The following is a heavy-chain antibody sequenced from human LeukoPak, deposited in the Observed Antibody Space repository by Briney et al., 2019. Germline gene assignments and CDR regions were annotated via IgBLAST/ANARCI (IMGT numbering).Heavy chain of an antibody. CDR3: ARSGFGSGISFDP. CDR2: MNPNSGDT. CDR1: GYTFTSYD. J-gene: IGHJ5*02. V-gene: IGHV1-8*01. D-gene: IGHD3-10*01. Sequence: ASVKVSCKASGYTFTSYDTNWVRPVTGQGLEWMGWMNPNSGDTGYPQKFQGRVTMTRDTSITTAYMELSSLRSEDTAVYYCARSGFGSGISFDPWGQGTLVTVSS.